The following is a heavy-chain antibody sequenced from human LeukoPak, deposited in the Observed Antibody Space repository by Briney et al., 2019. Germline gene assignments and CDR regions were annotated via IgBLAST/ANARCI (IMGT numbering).Heavy chain of an antibody. CDR3: ARDRGPLYYYDSGGYPLYYFDY. J-gene: IGHJ4*02. D-gene: IGHD3-22*01. Sequence: ASVKVSCKASGYTFTGYYMHWVRQAPGQGLEWMGWINPNSGGTNYAQKFQGRVTMTRDTSISTAYMELSRLRSDDTAVYYCARDRGPLYYYDSGGYPLYYFDYWGQGTLVTVSS. CDR2: INPNSGGT. V-gene: IGHV1-2*02. CDR1: GYTFTGYY.